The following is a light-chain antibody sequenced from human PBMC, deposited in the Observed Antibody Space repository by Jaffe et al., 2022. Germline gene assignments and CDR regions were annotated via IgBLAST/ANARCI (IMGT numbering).Light chain of an antibody. CDR3: GTWDTSLSVWV. CDR2: EDN. V-gene: IGLV1-51*02. Sequence: SLLTQPPSVSMAPGQKVTISCSGSSSNIGNNYLSWYQQFPGTAPKLLIYEDNKRPSGIPDRFSGSKSGTSATLGITGLQTGDEADYFCGTWDTSLSVWVFGGGTKLTVL. J-gene: IGLJ3*02. CDR1: SSNIGNNY.